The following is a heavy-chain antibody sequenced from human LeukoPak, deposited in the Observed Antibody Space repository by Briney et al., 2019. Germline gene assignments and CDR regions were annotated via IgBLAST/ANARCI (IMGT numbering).Heavy chain of an antibody. CDR1: GFTFSSYG. V-gene: IGHV3-30*18. D-gene: IGHD6-19*01. CDR3: AKGGGRSGCDY. Sequence: PGGSLRLSCAASGFTFSSYGMHWVRQAPGKGLEWVAVISYDGSNKYYADSVKGRFTISRDNSKNTLYLQMNRLRAEDTAVYYCAKGGGRSGCDYWGQGTLVTVSS. J-gene: IGHJ4*02. CDR2: ISYDGSNK.